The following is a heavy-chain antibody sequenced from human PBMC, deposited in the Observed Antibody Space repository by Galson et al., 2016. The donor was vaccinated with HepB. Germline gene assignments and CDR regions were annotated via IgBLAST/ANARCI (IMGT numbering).Heavy chain of an antibody. V-gene: IGHV4-59*01. D-gene: IGHD6-13*01. Sequence: SETLSLTCTVSGGSFRTYYWSWIRQSPGKGLEWIGFIHYSGSTNYSPSLKSRVTILVDTSKNQLSLKLRSVTAADSAVYYCARSRGSGMGSWYFDLWGQGTLVTVSS. CDR3: ARSRGSGMGSWYFDL. J-gene: IGHJ4*01. CDR2: IHYSGST. CDR1: GGSFRTYY.